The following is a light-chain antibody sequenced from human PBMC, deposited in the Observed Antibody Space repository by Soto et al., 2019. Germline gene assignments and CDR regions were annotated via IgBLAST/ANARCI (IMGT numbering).Light chain of an antibody. J-gene: IGLJ2*01. CDR3: CSYAVSSAG. CDR2: EVS. Sequence: QSALTQPASVSGSPGQSITISCTGTSSDVGSYNLVSWYQQHPGKAPKLMIYEVSKPPSGVSNRFSDSKSGNTASLTISGLEAEDEDDYYCCSYAVSSAGFGGGTKVTVL. V-gene: IGLV2-23*02. CDR1: SSDVGSYNL.